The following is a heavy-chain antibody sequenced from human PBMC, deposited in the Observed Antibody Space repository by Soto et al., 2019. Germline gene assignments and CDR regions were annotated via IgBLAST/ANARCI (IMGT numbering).Heavy chain of an antibody. CDR2: VSGSGGST. CDR1: GFTFSSYG. Sequence: PGGSLRLSCAASGFTFSSYGMSWVRQAPGKGLEWVSAVSGSGGSTYYADSVKGRFTISRDNSKNTLYLQMDTLRAEDTAIYYCAKGGGLDRGFLPSWGQGALVTVSS. V-gene: IGHV3-23*01. CDR3: AKGGGLDRGFLPS. D-gene: IGHD3-3*01. J-gene: IGHJ4*02.